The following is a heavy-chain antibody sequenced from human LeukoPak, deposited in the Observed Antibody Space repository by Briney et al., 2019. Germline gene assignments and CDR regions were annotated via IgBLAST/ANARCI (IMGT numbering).Heavy chain of an antibody. CDR3: ARDKFKVRRFDP. Sequence: PSQTLSLTCTVSGGSISSGVYYWSWIPQPPGKGLEWIGYIYYSGSTYYNPSLKSRVTISVDTSKNQFSLKLSSVTAADTAVYYCARDKFKVRRFDPWGQGTLVTVSS. CDR2: IYYSGST. J-gene: IGHJ5*02. D-gene: IGHD3-10*01. V-gene: IGHV4-30-4*01. CDR1: GGSISSGVYY.